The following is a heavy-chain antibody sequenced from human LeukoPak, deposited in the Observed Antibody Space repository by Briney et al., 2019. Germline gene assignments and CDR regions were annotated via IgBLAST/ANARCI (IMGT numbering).Heavy chain of an antibody. Sequence: SETLSLTCTVSGGSISSYYWSWIRQPPGKGLEWIGYIYYSGSTNYNPSLKSRVTISVDTSKNQFSLKLSSVAAADTAVYYCAADHQSSFDYWGQGTLVTVSS. CDR3: AADHQSSFDY. CDR1: GGSISSYY. CDR2: IYYSGST. D-gene: IGHD2-2*01. V-gene: IGHV4-59*01. J-gene: IGHJ4*02.